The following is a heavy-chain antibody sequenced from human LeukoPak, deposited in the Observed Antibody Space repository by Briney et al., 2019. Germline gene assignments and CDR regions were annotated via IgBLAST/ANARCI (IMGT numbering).Heavy chain of an antibody. CDR2: ISSSSSCI. V-gene: IGHV3-21*01. CDR1: GFTFSSYS. J-gene: IGHJ4*02. Sequence: GGSLRLSCAASGFTFSSYSMNWVRQAPGKGLEWVSSISSSSSCIYYADSVKGRFTISRDNAKNSLYLQMNSLRAEDTAVYYCARDVGYCSSTSCYGVYWGQGTLVTVSS. CDR3: ARDVGYCSSTSCYGVY. D-gene: IGHD2-2*01.